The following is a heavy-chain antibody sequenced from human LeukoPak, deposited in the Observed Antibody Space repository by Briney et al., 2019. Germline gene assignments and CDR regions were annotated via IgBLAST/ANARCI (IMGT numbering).Heavy chain of an antibody. J-gene: IGHJ4*02. CDR3: ARVASIAVTGTFNY. D-gene: IGHD6-19*01. CDR2: IYYSGST. V-gene: IGHV4-39*07. Sequence: SETLSLTCTVSGGSISSDSYYWGWIRQPPGKGLEWIGSIYYSGSTYYNPSLKSRVTISVDTSKYQFSLKLSSVTAADTAVYYCARVASIAVTGTFNYWGPGTLVTVSS. CDR1: GGSISSDSYY.